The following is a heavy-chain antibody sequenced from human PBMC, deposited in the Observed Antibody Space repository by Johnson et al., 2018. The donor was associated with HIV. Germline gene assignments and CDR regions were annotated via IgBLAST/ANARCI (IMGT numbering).Heavy chain of an antibody. D-gene: IGHD3-16*01. CDR1: GFTFSSYA. J-gene: IGHJ3*02. V-gene: IGHV3-30*04. Sequence: QVQLVESGGGLEQPGRSLRLSCAASGFTFSSYAMHWVRQAPGKGLEWVAVISYDGSEKYYADSVKGRFTISRDSSKNTLYLQVNSLRAEDTAVYYCARGSRYTHDNDDVYLLHAFDIWGQGTMVTVSS. CDR2: ISYDGSEK. CDR3: ARGSRYTHDNDDVYLLHAFDI.